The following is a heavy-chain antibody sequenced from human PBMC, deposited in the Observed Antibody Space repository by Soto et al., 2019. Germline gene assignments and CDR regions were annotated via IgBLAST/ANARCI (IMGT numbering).Heavy chain of an antibody. J-gene: IGHJ4*02. Sequence: PGGSLGLSCAASGFTFSIYAMSWVLQAPGKGLEWVSAIIGSGASTFYADSVKGRFTISRDNSKNTLYLHMNSLRAEDTAVYYCAKRSGTNYYFDYWGQGALVTVS. D-gene: IGHD3-3*01. CDR2: IIGSGAST. CDR3: AKRSGTNYYFDY. CDR1: GFTFSIYA. V-gene: IGHV3-23*01.